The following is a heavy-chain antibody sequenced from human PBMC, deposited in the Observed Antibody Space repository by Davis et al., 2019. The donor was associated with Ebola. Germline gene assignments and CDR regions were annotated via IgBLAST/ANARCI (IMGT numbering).Heavy chain of an antibody. CDR1: GGSISSSYYY. V-gene: IGHV4-39*07. J-gene: IGHJ6*02. CDR3: ARGGYGYGMDV. D-gene: IGHD5-18*01. Sequence: SETLSLTCTVSGGSISSSYYYWGWIRQPPGKGLEWIGSINHSGSTNYNPSLKSRVTISVDTSKNQFSLKLSSVTAADTAVYYCARGGYGYGMDVWGQGTTVTVSS. CDR2: INHSGST.